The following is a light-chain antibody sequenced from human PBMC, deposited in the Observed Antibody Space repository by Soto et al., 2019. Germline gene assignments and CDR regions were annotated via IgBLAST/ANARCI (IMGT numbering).Light chain of an antibody. CDR1: SSNFGAGYD. CDR3: CSFAGGATFV. V-gene: IGLV1-40*01. Sequence: QSVLTQPPSVSGAPGQRVTISCTGSSSNFGAGYDVHWYQQLPGTAPKLLIYGSSNRPSGVPARFSGSKSGTSASLAITGLQAEDEADYSCCSFAGGATFVFGGGTKVTVL. J-gene: IGLJ2*01. CDR2: GSS.